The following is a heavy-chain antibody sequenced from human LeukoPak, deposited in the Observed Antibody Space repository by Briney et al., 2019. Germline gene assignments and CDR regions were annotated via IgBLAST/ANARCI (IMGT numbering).Heavy chain of an antibody. CDR1: GFTFSNAW. V-gene: IGHV3-15*01. J-gene: IGHJ4*02. CDR2: IKTKTEGETT. CDR3: TTATTGVFS. D-gene: IGHD4-23*01. Sequence: PGGSLRLSCAAAGFTFSNAWMSWVRQAPGKGLEWVGRIKTKTEGETTDYSAPVKGRFTLSRDDSKNTLYLQMNSLKSEDTAVYYCTTATTGVFSWGQGTLVTASS.